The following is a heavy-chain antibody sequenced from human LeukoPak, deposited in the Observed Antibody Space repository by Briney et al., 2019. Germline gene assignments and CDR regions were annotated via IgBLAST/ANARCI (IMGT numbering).Heavy chain of an antibody. CDR2: IWYDGSNK. V-gene: IGHV3-33*01. J-gene: IGHJ3*02. CDR1: GFNFSSYG. Sequence: GGSVRLSCAASGFNFSSYGMHWVRQAPGKGLEWVAVIWYDGSNKYYADSVKGRFTISRDNSKNTLYLQMISLRAEDTAVYYCARERGYGDYRSWAFDIWGQGTMVTVSS. CDR3: ARERGYGDYRSWAFDI. D-gene: IGHD4-17*01.